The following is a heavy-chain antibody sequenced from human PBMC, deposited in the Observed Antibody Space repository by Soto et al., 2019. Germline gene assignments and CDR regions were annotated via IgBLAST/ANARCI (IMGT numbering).Heavy chain of an antibody. CDR2: ISYDGSNK. V-gene: IGHV3-30-3*01. Sequence: HPGGSLRLSCAASGFTFSSYAMHWVRQAPGKGLEWVAVISYDGSNKYYADSVKGRFTISRDNSKNTLYLQMNSLRAEDTAVYYCARDEVVEGFWYYGMDAWGQGTTVTVSS. J-gene: IGHJ6*02. CDR3: ARDEVVEGFWYYGMDA. D-gene: IGHD2-15*01. CDR1: GFTFSSYA.